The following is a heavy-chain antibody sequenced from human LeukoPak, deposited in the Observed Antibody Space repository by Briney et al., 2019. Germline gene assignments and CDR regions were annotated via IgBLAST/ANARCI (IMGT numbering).Heavy chain of an antibody. J-gene: IGHJ4*02. CDR1: GFTFSTYS. CDR3: AKQLGYCSDGSCYFPY. V-gene: IGHV3-23*01. Sequence: GGSLRLSCAASGFTFSTYSMNWVRQAPGKGLEWVSAISNNGGYTYYADSVQGRFTISRDNSKSTLCLQMNSLRAEDTAVYYCAKQLGYCSDGSCYFPYWGQGTLVTVSS. D-gene: IGHD2-15*01. CDR2: ISNNGGYT.